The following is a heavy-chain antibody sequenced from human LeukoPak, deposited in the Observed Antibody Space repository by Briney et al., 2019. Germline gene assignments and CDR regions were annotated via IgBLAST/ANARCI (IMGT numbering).Heavy chain of an antibody. Sequence: SVKVSCKASGGTFSSYAISWVRQAPGQGLEWMGGIIPIFGTANYAQKFQGRITITADKSTSTAYMELSSLRSEDTAVYYCARGYGDYYFDYWGQGTLVTVSS. V-gene: IGHV1-69*06. J-gene: IGHJ4*02. CDR1: GGTFSSYA. CDR2: IIPIFGTA. D-gene: IGHD4-17*01. CDR3: ARGYGDYYFDY.